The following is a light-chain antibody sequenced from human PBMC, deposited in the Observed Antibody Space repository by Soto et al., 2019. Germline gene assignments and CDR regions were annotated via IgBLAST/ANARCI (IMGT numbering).Light chain of an antibody. Sequence: EIVLTQSPGTLSLSPGERATLSCRASQSVSSSYLAWYQQKPGQAPRLLIYGASSRATGIPDRFSGSGSGTDFTLTISRLEPKAFAVYYCQQYGSSPPIPFGQGTRLEI. CDR3: QQYGSSPPIP. V-gene: IGKV3-20*01. J-gene: IGKJ5*01. CDR1: QSVSSSY. CDR2: GAS.